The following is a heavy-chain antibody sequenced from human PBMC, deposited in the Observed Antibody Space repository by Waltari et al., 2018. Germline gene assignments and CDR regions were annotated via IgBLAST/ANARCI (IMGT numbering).Heavy chain of an antibody. CDR3: ARNGVLYQLLDYYYGMDV. CDR1: GFTFSSYA. Sequence: QVQLVESGGGVVQPGRSLRLSCAASGFTFSSYAMHWVRQAPGKGLEWLAVISYDGSNKYYADSVKGRFTISRDNSKNTLYLQMNSLRAEDTAVYYCARNGVLYQLLDYYYGMDVWGQGTTVTVSS. V-gene: IGHV3-30*01. J-gene: IGHJ6*02. D-gene: IGHD2-2*01. CDR2: ISYDGSNK.